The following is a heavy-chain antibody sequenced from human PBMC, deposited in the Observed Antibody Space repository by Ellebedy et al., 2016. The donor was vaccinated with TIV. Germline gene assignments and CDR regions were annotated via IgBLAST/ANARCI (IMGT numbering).Heavy chain of an antibody. CDR1: EFTFSYYA. D-gene: IGHD4-17*01. V-gene: IGHV3-30-3*01. CDR3: ARVTTLATGTGYYFDY. J-gene: IGHJ4*02. CDR2: ISHDGSTK. Sequence: GESLKISCAASEFTFSYYAMHWVRQAPGKGLEWVAVISHDGSTKYYADSVKGRFTISRDNAKNSLYLQMNSLRAEDTAVYYCARVTTLATGTGYYFDYWGQGTLVTVSS.